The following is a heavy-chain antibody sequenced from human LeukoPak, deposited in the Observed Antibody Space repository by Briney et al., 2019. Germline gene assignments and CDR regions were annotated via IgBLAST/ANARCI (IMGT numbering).Heavy chain of an antibody. Sequence: GGSLRLSCAASGFTFSTYWMNWVRQAPGKGLEWVANIKQDGSEKYYVDSVKGRFTLSRDSAKNSLYLQMKSLRAEDTAVYYCARAEWSNWYFDLWGRGTLVTVSS. CDR3: ARAEWSNWYFDL. V-gene: IGHV3-7*03. D-gene: IGHD3-3*01. CDR2: IKQDGSEK. CDR1: GFTFSTYW. J-gene: IGHJ2*01.